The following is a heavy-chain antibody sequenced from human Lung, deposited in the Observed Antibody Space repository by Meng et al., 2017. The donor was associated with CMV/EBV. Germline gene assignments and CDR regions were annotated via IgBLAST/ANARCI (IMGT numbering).Heavy chain of an antibody. J-gene: IGHJ4*02. V-gene: IGHV4-34*01. Sequence: CAVYGGSGSGYYCNWIRQPTGKGLEWIGEINHSGSNNYNTALKSRVTISVDTSKNQFTLKLSSVTAADTAVDYCARTGEVAAAGYDYWGQGTLVTVSS. CDR1: GGSGSGYY. D-gene: IGHD6-13*01. CDR2: INHSGSN. CDR3: ARTGEVAAAGYDY.